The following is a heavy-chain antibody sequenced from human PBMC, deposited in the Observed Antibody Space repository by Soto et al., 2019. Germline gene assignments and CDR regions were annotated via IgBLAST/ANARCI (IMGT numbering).Heavy chain of an antibody. V-gene: IGHV4-59*01. Sequence: PSETLSLTCTVSGGCISSYYWSWIRQPPGKGLEWIGYIYYSGSTNYNPSLKSRVTISVDTSKNQFSLKLSSVTAADTAVYYCARDRGGYRGYDWYYYGMDVWGQGTTVTVS. CDR2: IYYSGST. J-gene: IGHJ6*02. D-gene: IGHD5-12*01. CDR3: ARDRGGYRGYDWYYYGMDV. CDR1: GGCISSYY.